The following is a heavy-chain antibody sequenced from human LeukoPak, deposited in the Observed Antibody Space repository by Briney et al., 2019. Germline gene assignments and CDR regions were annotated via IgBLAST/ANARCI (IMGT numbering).Heavy chain of an antibody. D-gene: IGHD3-3*01. Sequence: ASVKVSCKVSGYTLTELSMHWVRQAPGKGLEWMGGFDPEDGETIYAQKFQGRVTMTEDTSTDTAYMELSNLRSEDTAVFYCATRGREGVVIRYYFDYWGQGTLVTVSS. CDR2: FDPEDGET. CDR3: ATRGREGVVIRYYFDY. J-gene: IGHJ4*02. V-gene: IGHV1-24*01. CDR1: GYTLTELS.